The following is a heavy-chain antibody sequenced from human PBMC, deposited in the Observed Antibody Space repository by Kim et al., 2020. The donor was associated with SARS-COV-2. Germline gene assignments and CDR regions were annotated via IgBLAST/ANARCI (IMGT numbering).Heavy chain of an antibody. J-gene: IGHJ6*01. CDR2: ITGDVNQT. Sequence: GGSLRLSCAASGFTFKNYALHWVRQAPGKGLEWVSLITGDVNQTYYVDSVKGRFTISSDNNKNSQYMQMNSLSTEENALYDCAKPHYDFWSGYYMSHY. D-gene: IGHD3-3*01. V-gene: IGHV3-43*02. CDR3: AKPHYDFWSGYYMSHY. CDR1: GFTFKNYA.